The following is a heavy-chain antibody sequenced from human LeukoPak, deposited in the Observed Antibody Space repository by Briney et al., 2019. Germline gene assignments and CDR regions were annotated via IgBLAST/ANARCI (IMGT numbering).Heavy chain of an antibody. Sequence: ASVKVSCKASGYTFTGYYMHWVRQAPGQGLEWMGWINPNSGGTNYAQKLQGRVTMTTDTSTSTAYMELRSLRSDDTAVYYCARVQEYYYDSSGYYRMSRDFDYWGQGTLVTVSS. D-gene: IGHD3-22*01. J-gene: IGHJ4*02. CDR1: GYTFTGYY. CDR3: ARVQEYYYDSSGYYRMSRDFDY. CDR2: INPNSGGT. V-gene: IGHV1-2*02.